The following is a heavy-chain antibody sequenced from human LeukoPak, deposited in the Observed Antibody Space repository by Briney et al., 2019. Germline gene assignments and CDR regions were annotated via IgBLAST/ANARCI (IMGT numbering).Heavy chain of an antibody. D-gene: IGHD2-2*01. J-gene: IGHJ6*03. CDR3: ARSSTTDANHYYYYYMDV. V-gene: IGHV4-30-2*01. CDR1: GGSISSGGYY. Sequence: PSETLSLTCTVSGGSISSGGYYWSWLRQPPGKGLEWIGYIYHSGSTYYNPSLKSRVTISVDTSKNQFSLKLSSVTAADTAVYYCARSSTTDANHYYYYYMDVWGRGTTVTVSS. CDR2: IYHSGST.